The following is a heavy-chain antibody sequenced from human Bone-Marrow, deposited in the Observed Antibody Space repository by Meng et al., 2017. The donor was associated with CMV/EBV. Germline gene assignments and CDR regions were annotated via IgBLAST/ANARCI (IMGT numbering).Heavy chain of an antibody. CDR3: ARENTGSYHFDY. CDR2: IYSGGST. V-gene: IGHV3-53*01. J-gene: IGHJ4*02. CDR1: GFTVSTNY. D-gene: IGHD1-26*01. Sequence: GGSLRLSCAASGFTVSTNYMSWVRQAPGKGLEWVSVIYSGGSTYYADSVKGRFTISRDNSKNTMYLQMNSLRAEDTAVYYCARENTGSYHFDYWGQGTLVTVSS.